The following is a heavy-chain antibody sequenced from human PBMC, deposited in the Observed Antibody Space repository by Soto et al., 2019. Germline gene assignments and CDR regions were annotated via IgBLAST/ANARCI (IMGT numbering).Heavy chain of an antibody. J-gene: IGHJ4*02. V-gene: IGHV3-30*18. CDR2: SSYDGRKK. D-gene: IGHD4-4*01. CDR1: GFTFIFYG. Sequence: QVQLVESGGGVVQPGRSLRLSCAASGFTFIFYGMHWLRQAPGKGLEWVAVSSYDGRKKNYAESVKGRFTISGDNSNNTLSLEMNTLRAEDTAMYYCAKDNNYHTLDYWCQGTLVTVAS. CDR3: AKDNNYHTLDY.